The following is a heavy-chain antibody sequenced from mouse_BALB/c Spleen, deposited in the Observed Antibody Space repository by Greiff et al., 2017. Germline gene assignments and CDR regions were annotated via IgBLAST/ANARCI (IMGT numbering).Heavy chain of an antibody. Sequence: QVQLQQPGAELVKPGASVKLSCKASGYTFTSYWMHWVKQRPGQGLEWIGEIDPSDSYTNYNQKFKGKATLTVDKSSSTAYMQLSSLTSEDSAVYYCERRGRLRRDAMDYWGQGTSVTVSS. CDR1: GYTFTSYW. J-gene: IGHJ4*01. V-gene: IGHV1-69*02. CDR3: ERRGRLRRDAMDY. D-gene: IGHD2-4*01. CDR2: IDPSDSYT.